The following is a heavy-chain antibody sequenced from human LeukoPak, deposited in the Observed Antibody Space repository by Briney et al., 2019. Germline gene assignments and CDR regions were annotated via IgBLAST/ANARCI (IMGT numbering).Heavy chain of an antibody. D-gene: IGHD6-13*01. J-gene: IGHJ4*02. Sequence: SETLSLTCTVSGGSMSTYYWTWIRQPPGKGLEWIGFIYYTGSTNYNPSLKSRVTISVDTSKNQFSLKLSSVTAADTAVYYCVHSSSWYIGYWGQGTLVTVSS. CDR2: IYYTGST. CDR3: VHSSSWYIGY. V-gene: IGHV4-59*12. CDR1: GGSMSTYY.